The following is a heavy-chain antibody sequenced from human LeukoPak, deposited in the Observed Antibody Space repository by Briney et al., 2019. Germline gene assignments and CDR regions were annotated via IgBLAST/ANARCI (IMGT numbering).Heavy chain of an antibody. CDR1: GFTFSIYG. J-gene: IGHJ5*02. Sequence: GGSLRLSCGASGFTFSIYGMNWVRQAPGKGLEWVSAISGSGGRTYYADSVKGRVTISRDKSKNTVYLQMNSLRAEDTAVYYCAKDKGRIVGAIYWFDPWGQGTLVTVSS. CDR2: ISGSGGRT. D-gene: IGHD1-26*01. V-gene: IGHV3-23*01. CDR3: AKDKGRIVGAIYWFDP.